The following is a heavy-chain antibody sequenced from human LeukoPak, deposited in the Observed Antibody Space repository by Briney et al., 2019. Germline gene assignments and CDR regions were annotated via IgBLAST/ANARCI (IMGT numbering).Heavy chain of an antibody. J-gene: IGHJ4*02. Sequence: GGSLRLSCAASGFTFSNAWMSWVRQAPGKGLEWVGRVKTKTDGGTTNYAAPVKGRFTISRDDPKTTLSLQMNSLKTEDTAVYYCTWSYYDYWGQGTLVTVSS. D-gene: IGHD3-3*01. CDR1: GFTFSNAW. CDR3: TWSYYDY. V-gene: IGHV3-15*01. CDR2: VKTKTDGGTT.